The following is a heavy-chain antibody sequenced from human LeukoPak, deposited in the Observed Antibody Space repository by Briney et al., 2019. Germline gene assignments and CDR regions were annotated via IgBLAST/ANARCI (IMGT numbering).Heavy chain of an antibody. CDR3: ARTSGVSVAGSPYYFDF. V-gene: IGHV1-18*01. CDR1: GYLFINYG. CDR2: ISPYSGNT. J-gene: IGHJ4*02. Sequence: ASVKVSCKASGYLFINYGISWLRQAPGQGLESMGWISPYSGNTDYAQKLQGRVTMTTDTSTTTAYMELRSLRFEDTAVYYCARTSGVSVAGSPYYFDFWGQGTLISVSS. D-gene: IGHD6-19*01.